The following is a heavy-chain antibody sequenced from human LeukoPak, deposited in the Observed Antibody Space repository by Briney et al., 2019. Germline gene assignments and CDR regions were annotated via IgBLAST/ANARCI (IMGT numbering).Heavy chain of an antibody. CDR3: ARSCGGDCYSGFDY. CDR1: GFTFSSHG. CDR2: INTGSSTM. D-gene: IGHD2-21*02. V-gene: IGHV3-48*01. Sequence: PGGSLRLSCAASGFTFSSHGMNWVRQAPGKGLEWVSYINTGSSTMSYADSVNGRFTISRDNAKISLYLQMNSLRAEDTAVYYCARSCGGDCYSGFDYWGQGTLVTVSS. J-gene: IGHJ4*02.